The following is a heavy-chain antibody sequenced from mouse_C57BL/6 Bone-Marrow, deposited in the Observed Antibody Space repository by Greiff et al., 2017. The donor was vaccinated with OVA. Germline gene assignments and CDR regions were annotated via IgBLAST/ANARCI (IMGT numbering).Heavy chain of an antibody. Sequence: VQLQQSGAELVRPGTSVKMSCKASGYTFTNYWIGWAKQRPGHGLEWIGDIYPGGGYTNYNEKFKGKATLTADKSSSTAYMPFSSLTSEDSDVYYCARYYYGSSYWYFDVWGTGTTVTVSS. CDR1: GYTFTNYW. V-gene: IGHV1-63*01. CDR3: ARYYYGSSYWYFDV. D-gene: IGHD1-1*01. CDR2: IYPGGGYT. J-gene: IGHJ1*03.